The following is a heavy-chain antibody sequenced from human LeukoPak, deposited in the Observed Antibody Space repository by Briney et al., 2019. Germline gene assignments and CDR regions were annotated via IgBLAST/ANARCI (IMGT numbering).Heavy chain of an antibody. CDR2: INPNSGGT. CDR3: AREYCSSTSCQTLRLDY. CDR1: GYTFTGYY. D-gene: IGHD2-2*01. V-gene: IGHV1-2*02. J-gene: IGHJ4*02. Sequence: ASVKVSCKASGYTFTGYYMHWVRQAPGQGLEWMGWINPNSGGTNYAQKFQGRVTMTRDTSISTAYMELSRPRSDDTAVYYCAREYCSSTSCQTLRLDYWGQGTLVTVSS.